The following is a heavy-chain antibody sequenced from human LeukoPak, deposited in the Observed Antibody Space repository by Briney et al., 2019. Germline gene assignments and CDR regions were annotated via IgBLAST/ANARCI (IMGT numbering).Heavy chain of an antibody. Sequence: ASVKVSCKGSGYTFTGYYMHGVRQAPGQGLEWMGWINPNSGGTNYAQKFQGRVTMTRDTSISTAYMELSRLRSDDTAVYYCARVLGSSGYRYWGQGTLVTLSS. CDR3: ARVLGSSGYRY. CDR1: GYTFTGYY. CDR2: INPNSGGT. D-gene: IGHD3-22*01. V-gene: IGHV1-2*02. J-gene: IGHJ4*02.